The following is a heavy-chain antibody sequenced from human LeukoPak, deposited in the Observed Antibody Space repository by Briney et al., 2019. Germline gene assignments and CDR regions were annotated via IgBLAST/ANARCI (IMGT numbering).Heavy chain of an antibody. CDR3: AKDRRSGYGQNPYYFDY. D-gene: IGHD5-12*01. Sequence: GGSLRLSCAASGFTFSSYAMSWVRQAPGKGLEWVSAISGSGGSTYYADSVKGRFTISRDNSKNTLYLQMNSLRAEDTAVYYCAKDRRSGYGQNPYYFDYWGQGTLVTVSS. V-gene: IGHV3-23*01. CDR2: ISGSGGST. CDR1: GFTFSSYA. J-gene: IGHJ4*02.